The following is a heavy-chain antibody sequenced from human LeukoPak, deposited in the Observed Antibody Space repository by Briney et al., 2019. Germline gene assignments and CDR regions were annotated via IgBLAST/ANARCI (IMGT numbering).Heavy chain of an antibody. V-gene: IGHV6-1*01. D-gene: IGHD5-18*01. CDR3: TREYGYRFDH. Sequence: SQTLSLTCALSGDGVSSDSAAWNWIRQSPSRGLQWLGRTYYRSKWYNDYAVSVKSRITINPDTSKNLVSLQLNSVTPEDTAVHYCTREYGYRFDHWGQGTPVTVSS. CDR1: GDGVSSDSAA. CDR2: TYYRSKWYN. J-gene: IGHJ4*02.